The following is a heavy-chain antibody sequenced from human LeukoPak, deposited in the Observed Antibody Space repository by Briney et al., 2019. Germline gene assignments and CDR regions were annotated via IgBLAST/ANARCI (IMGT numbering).Heavy chain of an antibody. CDR2: IRYDGSNK. CDR1: GFTFSSYG. J-gene: IGHJ4*02. V-gene: IGHV3-30*02. D-gene: IGHD1-26*01. CDR3: ARDMGELPAFDY. Sequence: GGSLRLSCAASGFTFSSYGMHWVRQAPGKGLEWVAFIRYDGSNKYYADSVKGRFTISRDNAKNSLYLQMNSLRAEDTAVYYCARDMGELPAFDYWGQGTLVTVSS.